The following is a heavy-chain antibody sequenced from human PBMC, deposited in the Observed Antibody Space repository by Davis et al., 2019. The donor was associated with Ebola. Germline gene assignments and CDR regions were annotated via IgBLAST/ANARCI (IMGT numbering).Heavy chain of an antibody. CDR3: TRHATRDTSGKTGIDY. CDR2: IYPGDSDT. Sequence: GGSLRLSCKGSGYSFITYWIAWVRQMPGKGLEWMGIIYPGDSDTRYSPSFQGQVTISADKSISTAYLQWTSLKASDTAMYYCTRHATRDTSGKTGIDYWGQGTQVTVSS. J-gene: IGHJ4*02. D-gene: IGHD1-1*01. V-gene: IGHV5-51*01. CDR1: GYSFITYW.